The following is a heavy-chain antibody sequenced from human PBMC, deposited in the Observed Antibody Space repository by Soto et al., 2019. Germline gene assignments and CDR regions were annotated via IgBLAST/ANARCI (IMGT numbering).Heavy chain of an antibody. CDR1: GGTFSSYA. CDR2: IIPIFGTA. J-gene: IGHJ6*02. V-gene: IGHV1-69*13. CDR3: ARDAATVTTSEGYYYGMDV. D-gene: IGHD4-17*01. Sequence: SVKVSCKASGGTFSSYAISWVRQAPGQGLEWMGGIIPIFGTANYAQKFQGRVTITADESTSTAYMELSSLRSEDTAVYYCARDAATVTTSEGYYYGMDVGGQGTTVTVSS.